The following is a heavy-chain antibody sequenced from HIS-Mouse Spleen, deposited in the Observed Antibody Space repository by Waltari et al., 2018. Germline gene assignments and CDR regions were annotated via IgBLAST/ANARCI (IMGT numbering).Heavy chain of an antibody. CDR1: GGSISSSSYY. J-gene: IGHJ4*02. Sequence: QLQLQESGPGLVKPSETLSLTCPVSGGSISSSSYYWGWIRQPPGKGLEWIGSSYYSGSTYYNPSLKSRVTISVDTSKNQFSLKLSSVTAADTAVYYCARYGWVYYFDYWGQGTLVTVSS. V-gene: IGHV4-39*07. D-gene: IGHD6-19*01. CDR3: ARYGWVYYFDY. CDR2: SYYSGST.